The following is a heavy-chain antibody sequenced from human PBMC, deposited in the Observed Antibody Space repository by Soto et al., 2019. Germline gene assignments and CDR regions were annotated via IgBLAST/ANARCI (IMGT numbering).Heavy chain of an antibody. Sequence: QLHLQESGPGLVKPSETLSLTCTVSGGSISSSDHYWAWIRQPPGKGLEWIGNIYYNGNTYYRPSLKSRVTISVDTSKNQFSLKLSSVTAADTAVYFCARHQRRWVQTPCDSWGQGTLVTVSS. CDR1: GGSISSSDHY. CDR3: ARHQRRWVQTPCDS. V-gene: IGHV4-39*01. J-gene: IGHJ5*01. CDR2: IYYNGNT.